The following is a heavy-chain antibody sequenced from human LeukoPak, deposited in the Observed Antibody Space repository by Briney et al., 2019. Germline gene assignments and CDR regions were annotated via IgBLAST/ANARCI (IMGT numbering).Heavy chain of an antibody. D-gene: IGHD3-22*01. Sequence: PGGSLRLSCAASGFTFSSYAMPWVRQAPGKGLEWVGVISYDGSNKYYADSVKGRFTISRDNSKNTLFLQVNSLRAEDTAVYYCARGGRSDNSGYYVPYWGQGTLVTVSS. CDR3: ARGGRSDNSGYYVPY. CDR2: ISYDGSNK. CDR1: GFTFSSYA. V-gene: IGHV3-30-3*01. J-gene: IGHJ4*02.